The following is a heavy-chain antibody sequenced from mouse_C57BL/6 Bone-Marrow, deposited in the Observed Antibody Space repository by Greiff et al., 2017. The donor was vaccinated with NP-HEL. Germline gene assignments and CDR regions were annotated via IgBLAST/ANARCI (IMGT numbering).Heavy chain of an antibody. J-gene: IGHJ2*01. V-gene: IGHV5-12*01. CDR2: ISNGGGST. Sequence: EVKLMESGGGLVQPGGSLKLSCAASGFTFSDYYMYWVRQTPEKRLEWVAYISNGGGSTYYPDTVKGRFTISRDNAKNTLYLQMSRLKSEDTAMYYCARWSLYGYDEGYFDYWGQGTTLTVSS. CDR3: ARWSLYGYDEGYFDY. CDR1: GFTFSDYY. D-gene: IGHD2-2*01.